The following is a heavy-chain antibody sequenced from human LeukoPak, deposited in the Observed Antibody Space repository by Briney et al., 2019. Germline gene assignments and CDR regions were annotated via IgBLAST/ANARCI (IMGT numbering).Heavy chain of an antibody. Sequence: GASVKVSCKASGYTFTVYYMHWVRQAPGQGLERMGIINPSGGSTSYAQKFQGKVTMTRDTSTSTVYMELSSLRSEDTAVYYCARDRGAYYDSSGYLPDYWGQGTLVTVSS. CDR3: ARDRGAYYDSSGYLPDY. CDR1: GYTFTVYY. CDR2: INPSGGST. V-gene: IGHV1-46*01. J-gene: IGHJ4*02. D-gene: IGHD3-22*01.